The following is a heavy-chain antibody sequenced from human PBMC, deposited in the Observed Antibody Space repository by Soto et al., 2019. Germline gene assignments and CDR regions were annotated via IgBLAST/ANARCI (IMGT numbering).Heavy chain of an antibody. J-gene: IGHJ5*02. D-gene: IGHD5-18*01. CDR1: GVSYSGYY. CDR2: INHSGST. CDR3: GMEGRPWLRGNGFDR. V-gene: IGHV4-34*01. Sequence: SETLSLTCSVYGVSYSGYYRSWLRQPPGKGLEWIGEINHSGSTNYNPSLQSRVTISVDTSKNQFSLKLSSVTAAYTAVYYCGMEGRPWLRGNGFDRWGQGTRVTGFS.